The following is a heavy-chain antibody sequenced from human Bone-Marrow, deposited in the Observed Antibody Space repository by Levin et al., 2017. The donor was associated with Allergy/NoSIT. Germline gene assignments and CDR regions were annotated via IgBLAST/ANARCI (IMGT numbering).Heavy chain of an antibody. D-gene: IGHD2-15*01. CDR2: ISVYNGNT. Sequence: VASVKVSCKASGYTFASYGISWVRQAPGQGLEWMGWISVYNGNTNAAQKLQGRVTMTTDRSTSTAYIELRSLRSDDTAVYYCANYCSGGSCHLPLNNFDYWGQGTLVTVSA. V-gene: IGHV1-18*01. J-gene: IGHJ4*02. CDR1: GYTFASYG. CDR3: ANYCSGGSCHLPLNNFDY.